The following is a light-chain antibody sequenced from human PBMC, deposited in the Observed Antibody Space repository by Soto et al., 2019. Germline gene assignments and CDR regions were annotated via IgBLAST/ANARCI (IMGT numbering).Light chain of an antibody. Sequence: DIQMTQSPSSLSASVGDRVTITCRASQSISNSLNWYHQKPGKAPDLLIYAASNLQSGVPSRFTGSGSGTDFTLTISSLQPEDFPTYYGQQSYSSPQMYTFGQGTKLVIK. CDR2: AAS. V-gene: IGKV1-39*01. CDR3: QQSYSSPQMYT. CDR1: QSISNS. J-gene: IGKJ2*01.